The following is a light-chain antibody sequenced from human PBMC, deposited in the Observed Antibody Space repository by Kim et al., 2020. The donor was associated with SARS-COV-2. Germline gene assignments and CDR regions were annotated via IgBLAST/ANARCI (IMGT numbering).Light chain of an antibody. V-gene: IGKV3-15*01. CDR3: QQYVSWPLT. Sequence: ETVMTQSPVSLSLSPGERATLSCRASQSVSSSLAWYQQKPGQAPRLLIYGASTRATGLPARFSGSGSGTEFTLTIDSLQSEDFAVYYCQQYVSWPLTFGGGTKVDIK. CDR2: GAS. CDR1: QSVSSS. J-gene: IGKJ4*01.